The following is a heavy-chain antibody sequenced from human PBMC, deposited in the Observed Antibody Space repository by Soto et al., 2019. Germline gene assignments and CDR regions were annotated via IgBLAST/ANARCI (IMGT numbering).Heavy chain of an antibody. J-gene: IGHJ6*03. Sequence: SETLSLSCTVSGGSISGFYWSWIRQPPGKGLEWIGYIYYSGSTNYNPSLKSRITISLDTSKNQFSLRLSSMTAADTAVYYCARHLLYSSTSHYYYMDVWGKGTAVTVSS. V-gene: IGHV4-59*08. CDR1: GGSISGFY. CDR2: IYYSGST. D-gene: IGHD6-13*01. CDR3: ARHLLYSSTSHYYYMDV.